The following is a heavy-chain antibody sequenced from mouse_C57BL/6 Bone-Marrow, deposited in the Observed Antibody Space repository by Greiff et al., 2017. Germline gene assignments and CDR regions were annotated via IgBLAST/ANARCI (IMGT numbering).Heavy chain of an antibody. D-gene: IGHD1-1*01. CDR1: GYTFTSYT. J-gene: IGHJ1*03. CDR2: ISTSSGYT. Sequence: VQLQQSGAELARPGASVKMSCKASGYTFTSYTMHWVKQRPGQGLEWIGYISTSSGYTKYNQKFKDQATLTADKSSSTAYMQLSSLTSEDSAVYYCARRNYYGSSHWYFDVWGTGTTVTVSS. CDR3: ARRNYYGSSHWYFDV. V-gene: IGHV1-4*01.